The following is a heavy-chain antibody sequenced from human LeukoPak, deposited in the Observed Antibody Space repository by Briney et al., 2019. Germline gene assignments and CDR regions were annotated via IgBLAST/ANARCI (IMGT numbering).Heavy chain of an antibody. CDR2: IIPIFGIA. D-gene: IGHD1-26*01. V-gene: IGHV1-69*04. J-gene: IGHJ4*02. CDR3: ARDRALYSGSYHPFDY. CDR1: GGTFSSYA. Sequence: ASVKVSCKASGGTFSSYAISWVRQTPGQGLAWMGRIIPIFGIANYAQKFQGRVTITADKSTSTAYMELSSLRSEDTAVYYCARDRALYSGSYHPFDYWGQGTLVTVSS.